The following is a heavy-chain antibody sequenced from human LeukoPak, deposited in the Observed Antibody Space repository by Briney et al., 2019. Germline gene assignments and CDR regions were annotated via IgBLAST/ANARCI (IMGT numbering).Heavy chain of an antibody. J-gene: IGHJ4*02. V-gene: IGHV4-59*01. CDR3: AGGSLVVAGRVDY. D-gene: IGHD2-15*01. CDR2: IYYSGST. Sequence: PSETLSLTCTVSGGFINSYYRSWIRQPPGKGLEWIGYIYYSGSTNYNPSLKSRVTISVDTSKNQFSLKLTSVTAADTAVYYCAGGSLVVAGRVDYWGQGTLVTVSS. CDR1: GGFINSYY.